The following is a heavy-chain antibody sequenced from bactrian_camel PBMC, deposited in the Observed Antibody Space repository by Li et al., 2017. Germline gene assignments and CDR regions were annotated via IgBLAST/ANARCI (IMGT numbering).Heavy chain of an antibody. CDR1: RYTYSTYC. CDR2: IDSDGTT. V-gene: IGHV3S53*01. CDR3: AADRFGCLRGRTALDSTTAFGY. J-gene: IGHJ6*01. Sequence: QVQLVESGGGSVQAGGSLRLSCDASRYTYSTYCMGWSRQAPGKEREGVAAIDSDGTTHYADSVKGRFTVSQDNAENTVHLQMNSLEPEDTDMYYCAADRFGCLRGRTALDSTTAFGYWGQGTQVTVSS. D-gene: IGHD3*01.